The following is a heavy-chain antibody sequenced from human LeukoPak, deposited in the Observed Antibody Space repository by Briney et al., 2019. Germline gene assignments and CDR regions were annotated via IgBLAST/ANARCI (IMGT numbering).Heavy chain of an antibody. Sequence: SETLSLTCTVSGGSISSSSYYWGWLRQPPGKGLEWIGSIYYSGSTYYNPSLKSRLTISVDTSKNQFSRKLSSVTAADTAVYYCARQADDFWSGYYNWFDPWGQGTLVTVSS. CDR3: ARQADDFWSGYYNWFDP. CDR1: GGSISSSSYY. D-gene: IGHD3-3*01. CDR2: IYYSGST. V-gene: IGHV4-39*01. J-gene: IGHJ5*02.